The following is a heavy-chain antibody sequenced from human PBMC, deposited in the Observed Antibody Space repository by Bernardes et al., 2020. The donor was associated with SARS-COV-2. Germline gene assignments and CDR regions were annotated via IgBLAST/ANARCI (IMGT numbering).Heavy chain of an antibody. CDR1: GFDFSDYW. V-gene: IGHV3-7*03. CDR3: ARSAGMDV. Sequence: GSLRLSCSGSGFDFSDYWVTWVRQAPGKGLEWVANIKRDGSETYYVDSVKGRFTISRDNAKNLVFLQMNSLRAEDTAVFYCARSAGMDVWGQGTMVTVSS. CDR2: IKRDGSET. J-gene: IGHJ6*02.